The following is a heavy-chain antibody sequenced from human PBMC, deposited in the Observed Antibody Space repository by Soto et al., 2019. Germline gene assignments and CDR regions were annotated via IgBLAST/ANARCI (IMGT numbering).Heavy chain of an antibody. V-gene: IGHV4-59*01. J-gene: IGHJ4*02. D-gene: IGHD4-17*01. CDR3: ARARGDYVVDY. Sequence: SETLSLTCTVSGGSISSYYWSWIRQPPGKGLEWIGYIYYSGSTNYNPSLKSRVTISVDTSKNQFSLKLSSVTAADTAVYYCARARGDYVVDYWGQGTLVTVSS. CDR2: IYYSGST. CDR1: GGSISSYY.